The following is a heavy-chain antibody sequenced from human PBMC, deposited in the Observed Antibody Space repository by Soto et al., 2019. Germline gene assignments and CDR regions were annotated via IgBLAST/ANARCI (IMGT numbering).Heavy chain of an antibody. CDR2: ISGSGGST. CDR1: GFTFSTYA. CDR3: AKIQVVVVPAAKGAFDI. J-gene: IGHJ3*02. Sequence: PGGSLRLSCAASGFTFSTYAMSWVRQAPGKGLEWVSAISGSGGSTYYADSVKGRFTISRDNSKNTLYLQMNSLRAEDTAVYYCAKIQVVVVPAAKGAFDIWGQGTMVPVSS. V-gene: IGHV3-23*01. D-gene: IGHD2-2*01.